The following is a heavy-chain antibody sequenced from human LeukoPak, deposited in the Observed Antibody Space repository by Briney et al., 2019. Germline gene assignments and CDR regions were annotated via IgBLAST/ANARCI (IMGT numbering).Heavy chain of an antibody. CDR1: GFTFSDYY. D-gene: IGHD1-7*01. V-gene: IGHV3-11*04. CDR3: AGTGTTLLYAFDI. CDR2: ISSSGSTI. Sequence: PGGSLRLSCAASGFTFSDYYMSWIRQAPGKGLEWVSYISSSGSTIYYADSVKGRFTISRDNAKNSLYLQMNSLRAEDTAVYYCAGTGTTLLYAFDIWGQGTMVTVSS. J-gene: IGHJ3*02.